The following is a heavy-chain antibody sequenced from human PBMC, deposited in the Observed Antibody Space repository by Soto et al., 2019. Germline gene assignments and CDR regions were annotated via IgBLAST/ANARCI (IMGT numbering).Heavy chain of an antibody. CDR1: GFTFSSYG. CDR2: ISGSGGST. V-gene: IGHV3-23*01. CDR3: ATGRGVNFYYGMDV. J-gene: IGHJ6*02. Sequence: PGGSLRLSCAASGFTFSSYGMSWVRQAPGKGLEWVSAISGSGGSTYYADSVKGRFTISRDNSKNTLYLQMNSLRAEDTAVYYCATGRGVNFYYGMDVWGQGTTVTVSS. D-gene: IGHD3-10*01.